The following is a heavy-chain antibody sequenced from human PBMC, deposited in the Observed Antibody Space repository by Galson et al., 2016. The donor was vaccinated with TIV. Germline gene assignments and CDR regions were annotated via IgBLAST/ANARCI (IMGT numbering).Heavy chain of an antibody. Sequence: TLSLTCTVSGGSMTNDDYYWSWVRQSPGKGLEWIGYIQYSGSTDYNPSPKKRVAISADTSKNQFCLTLNSVTAADTAVYYCARLVVVLVNFDSWGQGALVTVSS. D-gene: IGHD2-21*01. CDR3: ARLVVVLVNFDS. CDR1: GGSMTNDDYY. V-gene: IGHV4-30-4*08. CDR2: IQYSGST. J-gene: IGHJ4*02.